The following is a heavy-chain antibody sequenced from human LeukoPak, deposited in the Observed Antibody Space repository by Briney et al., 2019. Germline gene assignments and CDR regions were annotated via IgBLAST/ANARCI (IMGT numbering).Heavy chain of an antibody. V-gene: IGHV3-48*01. CDR2: ISSSSSTI. D-gene: IGHD3-16*01. Sequence: PGGSLRLSCAASGFTFSSYSMSWVRQAPGKGLEWVSYISSSSSTIYYADSVKGRFTISRDNAKNSLYLQMNSLRAEDTAVYYCARDRVGDYWGQGTLVTVSS. CDR3: ARDRVGDY. J-gene: IGHJ4*02. CDR1: GFTFSSYS.